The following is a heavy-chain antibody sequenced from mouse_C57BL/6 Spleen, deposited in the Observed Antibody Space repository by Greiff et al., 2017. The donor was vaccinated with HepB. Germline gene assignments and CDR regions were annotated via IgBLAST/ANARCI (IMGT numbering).Heavy chain of an antibody. V-gene: IGHV1-80*01. Sequence: QVQLKESGAELVKPGASVKISCKASGYAFSSYWMNWVKQRPGKGLEWIGQIYPGDGDTNYNGKFKGKATLTADKSSSTAYMQLSSLTSEDSAVYFCAGDYDVAYWGQGTLVTVSA. CDR2: IYPGDGDT. CDR1: GYAFSSYW. CDR3: AGDYDVAY. D-gene: IGHD2-4*01. J-gene: IGHJ3*01.